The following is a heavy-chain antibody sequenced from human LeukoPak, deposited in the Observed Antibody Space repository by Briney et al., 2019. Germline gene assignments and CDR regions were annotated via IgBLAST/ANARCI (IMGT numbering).Heavy chain of an antibody. Sequence: GGSLRLSCVASGFTFSSYWMTWVRQAPGKGLEWLANIKEDGSIQYYLDSVRGRFTISRDNAKTSVYLQLNSLRANDTAVYYCARDVWTGVAVSDYWGQGTLVTVSS. CDR1: GFTFSSYW. CDR2: IKEDGSIQ. J-gene: IGHJ4*02. V-gene: IGHV3-7*01. D-gene: IGHD6-19*01. CDR3: ARDVWTGVAVSDY.